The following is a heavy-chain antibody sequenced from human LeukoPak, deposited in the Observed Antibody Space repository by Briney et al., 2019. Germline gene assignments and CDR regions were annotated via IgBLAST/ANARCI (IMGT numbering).Heavy chain of an antibody. V-gene: IGHV1-2*02. CDR3: ARDRGSGRRYMDV. Sequence: GGSLRLSCAASGFTFSSYWMSWVRQAPGQGLEWMGWINPNSGGTNYAQKFQGRVTMTRDTSISTAYMELSRLRSDDTAVYYCARDRGSGRRYMDVWGKGTTVTVSS. D-gene: IGHD6-19*01. CDR1: GFTFSSYW. J-gene: IGHJ6*03. CDR2: INPNSGGT.